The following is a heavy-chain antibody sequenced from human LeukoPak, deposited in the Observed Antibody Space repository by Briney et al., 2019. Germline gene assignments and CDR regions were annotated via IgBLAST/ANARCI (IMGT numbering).Heavy chain of an antibody. V-gene: IGHV4-59*04. CDR1: GGSISSYY. Sequence: SETLSLTCTVSGGSISSYYWSWIRQPPGKGLEWIGYIYHSGSTYYNPSLKSRVTISVDRSKNQFSLKLSSVTAADTAVYYCAGINYYDSSLGFDYWGQGTLVTVSS. CDR2: IYHSGST. CDR3: AGINYYDSSLGFDY. J-gene: IGHJ4*02. D-gene: IGHD3-22*01.